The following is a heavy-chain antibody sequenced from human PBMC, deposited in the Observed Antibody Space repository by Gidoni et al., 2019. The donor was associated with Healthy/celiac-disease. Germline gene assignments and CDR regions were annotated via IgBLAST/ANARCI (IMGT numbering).Heavy chain of an antibody. CDR3: AKVGHYYDSSGYYF. Sequence: EVQLLESGGCLVQPGGSLRLSCAASGFTFRSYAMSWVRQAPGKGLELVSAISGSGGSTYYADSVKGRFTISRDNSKNTLYLQMNSLRAEDTAVYYCAKVGHYYDSSGYYFWGQGTLVTVSS. CDR1: GFTFRSYA. V-gene: IGHV3-23*01. J-gene: IGHJ4*02. D-gene: IGHD3-22*01. CDR2: ISGSGGST.